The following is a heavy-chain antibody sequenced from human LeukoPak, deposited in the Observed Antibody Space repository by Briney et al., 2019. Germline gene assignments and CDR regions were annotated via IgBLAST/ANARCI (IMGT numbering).Heavy chain of an antibody. CDR1: GFIFSSYT. V-gene: IGHV3-21*06. Sequence: GGSLRLSCEASGFIFSSYTMNWVRQAPGKGLEWVSSISSSSSFIYYTDSVKGRFIISRDNAKNSLYLQMNSLRAEDTAVYYCARGPPYDCFDSWGQGTLVTVAS. J-gene: IGHJ4*02. D-gene: IGHD4-17*01. CDR3: ARGPPYDCFDS. CDR2: ISSSSSFI.